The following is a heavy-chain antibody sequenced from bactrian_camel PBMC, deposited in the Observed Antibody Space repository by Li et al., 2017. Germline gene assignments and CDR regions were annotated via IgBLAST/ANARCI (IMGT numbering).Heavy chain of an antibody. V-gene: IGHV3S1*01. CDR2: LWIGGATT. Sequence: HVQLVESGGGSVQAGGSLTLSCAAGRYTYKRNCMGWFRQRPGKDREGLATLWIGGATTTYADSVKGRFIITRDKAKDLVYLQMNGLQPEDTGMYYCAADQLYGTCRDVLDFPARGQGTQVTVS. D-gene: IGHD7*01. CDR1: RYTYKRNC. CDR3: AADQLYGTCRDVLDFPA. J-gene: IGHJ4*01.